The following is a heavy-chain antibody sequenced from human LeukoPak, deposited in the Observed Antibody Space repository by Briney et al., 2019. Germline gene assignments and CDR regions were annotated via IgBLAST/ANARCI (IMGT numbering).Heavy chain of an antibody. D-gene: IGHD3-16*01. CDR2: IHYTGKP. J-gene: IGHJ6*02. CDR1: GGSISGHY. CDR3: ARFGVDYDMDV. V-gene: IGHV4-59*11. Sequence: SETLSLTCSVSGGSISGHYWTWIRQPPGKGLEWIGQIHYTGKPDYNPSLKSRITISVDTSKNQVSLQVSSVTAGDSAIYYCARFGVDYDMDVWGHGTTVTVSS.